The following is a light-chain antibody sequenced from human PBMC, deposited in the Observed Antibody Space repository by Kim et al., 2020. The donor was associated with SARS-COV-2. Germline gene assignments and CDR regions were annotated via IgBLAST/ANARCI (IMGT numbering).Light chain of an antibody. J-gene: IGKJ2*01. CDR1: QSVSNNY. Sequence: LSPGERATLSCRASQSVSNNYLAWYQQNPGQAPRLLIYGASTRATGIPDRFSGSGSGTDFTLTINRLEPEDFAVYYCQQYGSSPYTFGQGTKLEI. CDR2: GAS. CDR3: QQYGSSPYT. V-gene: IGKV3-20*01.